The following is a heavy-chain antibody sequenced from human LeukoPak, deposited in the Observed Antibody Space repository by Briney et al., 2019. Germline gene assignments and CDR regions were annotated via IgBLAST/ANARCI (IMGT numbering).Heavy chain of an antibody. CDR1: GGSISSYY. CDR2: IYYSGST. J-gene: IGHJ5*02. D-gene: IGHD3-10*01. V-gene: IGHV4-59*01. CDR3: ARLNLSYGSGSLSASFDP. Sequence: SETLSLTCTVSGGSISSYYWSWIRQPPGKGLEWIGYIYYSGSTNYNPSLKSRVTISVDTSKNQFSLKLSSVTAADTAVFYCARLNLSYGSGSLSASFDPWGQGTLVTVSS.